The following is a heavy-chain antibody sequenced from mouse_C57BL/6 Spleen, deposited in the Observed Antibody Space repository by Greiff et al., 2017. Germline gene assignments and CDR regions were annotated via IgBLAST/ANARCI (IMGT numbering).Heavy chain of an antibody. CDR2: IDPSDSYT. J-gene: IGHJ3*01. CDR3: ARGESSCPSFAY. V-gene: IGHV1-69*01. Sequence: VQLQQPGAELVMPGASVKLSCKASGYTFTSYSMHWVKQRPGQGLEWIGEIDPSDSYTNYNQKFKGKSTLTVDKSYSTAYMQLSSLTSEDSAVYYCARGESSCPSFAYWGQGTLVTVSA. CDR1: GYTFTSYS. D-gene: IGHD1-3*01.